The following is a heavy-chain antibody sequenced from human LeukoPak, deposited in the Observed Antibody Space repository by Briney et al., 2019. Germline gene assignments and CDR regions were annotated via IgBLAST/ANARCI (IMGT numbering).Heavy chain of an antibody. CDR2: ISWNSGSI. CDR1: GFTFDDYA. V-gene: IGHV3-9*01. D-gene: IGHD4-17*01. Sequence: GGSLRLSCAASGFTFDDYAMHWVRQAPGKGLEWVSGISWNSGSIGYADSVKGRFTISRDNSKNTLYLQMNSLRAEDTAVYYCAKEDYGDYGDAFDIWGQGTMVTVSS. J-gene: IGHJ3*02. CDR3: AKEDYGDYGDAFDI.